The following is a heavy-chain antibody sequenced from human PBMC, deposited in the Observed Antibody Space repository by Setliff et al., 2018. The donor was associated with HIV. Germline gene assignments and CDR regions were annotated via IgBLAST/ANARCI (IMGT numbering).Heavy chain of an antibody. CDR1: GFTFGDYA. CDR2: ITGSSTT. J-gene: IGHJ3*01. Sequence: PGGSLRLSCTASGFTFGDYAMHWVRQAPGKGLEWLSYITGSSTTYYAESVKGRFTISRDNARNSLYLQVNSLRVEDTAVYFCARDHVVNGFDVWGQGTMVTVSS. V-gene: IGHV3-48*01. D-gene: IGHD1-1*01. CDR3: ARDHVVNGFDV.